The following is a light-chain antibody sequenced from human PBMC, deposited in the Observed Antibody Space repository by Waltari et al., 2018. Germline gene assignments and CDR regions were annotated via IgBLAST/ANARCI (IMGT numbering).Light chain of an antibody. Sequence: EIVLTQSPDSLAVSPGERAPINCTSSQNVFYRSRDKYYIAWYQQTTGRPPKLLIYGASTLESRVPERFSGSGSGTHFTLTISSLQAEDVAVYYCQQYYSPPPNTFGQGTRLEI. CDR3: QQYYSPPPNT. CDR2: GAS. V-gene: IGKV4-1*01. CDR1: QNVFYRSRDKYY. J-gene: IGKJ2*01.